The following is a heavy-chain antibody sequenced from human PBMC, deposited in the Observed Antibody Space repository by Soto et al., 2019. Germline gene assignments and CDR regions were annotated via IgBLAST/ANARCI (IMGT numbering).Heavy chain of an antibody. CDR2: INHSGRT. V-gene: IGHV4-34*01. J-gene: IGHJ4*02. D-gene: IGHD1-26*01. Sequence: EILSLSCAVYGGSFSGYYWPWIRQTPWNGLEWIGEINHSGRTNYNPSLKSRVNISVDTSKNQFSLKLSFVTAPDTVVYYCGRGVALKLVVQWDASDKYFLDSWGQGTQVTVSS. CDR1: GGSFSGYY. CDR3: GRGVALKLVVQWDASDKYFLDS.